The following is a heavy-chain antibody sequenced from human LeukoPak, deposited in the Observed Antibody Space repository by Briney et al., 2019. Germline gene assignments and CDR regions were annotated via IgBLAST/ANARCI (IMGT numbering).Heavy chain of an antibody. D-gene: IGHD3-10*01. J-gene: IGHJ6*02. V-gene: IGHV3-21*01. Sequence: GGSLRLSCAASGFTFSSYNMNWVRQAPGKGLESVSSISRSSIYIYYADSVKGRFTISRDNAENSLSLQMNSLRAEDTAVYYCARDSGDGSGTYYPYGMDVWGQGTTVTVSS. CDR1: GFTFSSYN. CDR3: ARDSGDGSGTYYPYGMDV. CDR2: ISRSSIYI.